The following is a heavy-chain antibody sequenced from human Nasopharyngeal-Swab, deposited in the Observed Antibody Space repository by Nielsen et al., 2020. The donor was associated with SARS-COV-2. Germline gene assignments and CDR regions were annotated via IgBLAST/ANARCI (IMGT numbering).Heavy chain of an antibody. J-gene: IGHJ4*02. CDR1: GGSFSGYY. CDR3: ARGLGQYYYDSSGYYFFDY. V-gene: IGHV4-34*01. CDR2: INHSGST. D-gene: IGHD3-22*01. Sequence: SETLSLTCAVYGGSFSGYYWSWIRQPPGKGQEWIGEINHSGSTNYNPSLKSRVTISVDTSKNQFSLKLSSVTAADTAVYYCARGLGQYYYDSSGYYFFDYGGQGTLVTVSS.